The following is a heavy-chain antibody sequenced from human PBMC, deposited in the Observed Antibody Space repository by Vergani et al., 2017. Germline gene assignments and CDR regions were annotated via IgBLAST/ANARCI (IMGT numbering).Heavy chain of an antibody. V-gene: IGHV1-18*01. J-gene: IGHJ3*02. CDR2: ISAYNGNT. D-gene: IGHD6-13*01. CDR3: ASVADSSSWNAFDI. Sequence: QVQLVQSGAEVKKPGASVKVSCKASGYTFTSYGISWVRQAPGQGLEWMGWISAYNGNTNYAQTLQGRVTMTTDTSTSTAYMELRSLRSEDAAVYYCASVADSSSWNAFDIWGQGTMVTVSS. CDR1: GYTFTSYG.